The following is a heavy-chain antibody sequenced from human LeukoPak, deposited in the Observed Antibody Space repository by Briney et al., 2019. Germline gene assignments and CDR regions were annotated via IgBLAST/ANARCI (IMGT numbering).Heavy chain of an antibody. J-gene: IGHJ3*02. CDR2: FDPEDGET. CDR3: ATRPVKYYYDSSGYRLDAFDI. V-gene: IGHV1-24*01. Sequence: GASVKVSGKVSGYTLTELSMHWVRHAPGKALEWMGGFDPEDGETIYAQKFQGRVTMTEDTSTDTAYMELSSLRSEDTAVYYCATRPVKYYYDSSGYRLDAFDIWGQGTMVTVSS. D-gene: IGHD3-22*01. CDR1: GYTLTELS.